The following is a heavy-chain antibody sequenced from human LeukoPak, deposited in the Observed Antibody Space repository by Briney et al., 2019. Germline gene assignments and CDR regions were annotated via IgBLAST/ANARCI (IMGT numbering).Heavy chain of an antibody. CDR3: ASGYSSALRYFDY. Sequence: GGSLRLSCAASGFTFRSYTMNWVRQAPGKGLEWISYITGSSSTLYYADSVKGRFTISRDNAKNSLYLQMNSLRDEDTAVYYCASGYSSALRYFDYWGQGTLVTVSS. CDR1: GFTFRSYT. D-gene: IGHD6-19*01. V-gene: IGHV3-48*02. J-gene: IGHJ4*02. CDR2: ITGSSSTL.